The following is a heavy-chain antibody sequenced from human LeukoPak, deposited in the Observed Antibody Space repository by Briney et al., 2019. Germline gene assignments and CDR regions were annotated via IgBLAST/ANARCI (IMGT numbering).Heavy chain of an antibody. CDR3: ARGCAFWACFRGVGDY. CDR1: GYTFTSYY. V-gene: IGHV1-46*01. J-gene: IGHJ4*02. D-gene: IGHD3-10*01. CDR2: INPSGGST. Sequence: ASVKVSCKASGYTFTSYYMHWVRQAPGQGLEWMGIINPSGGSTSYAQKFQGRVTMTRDTSTSTVYMELSSLRSEDTAVYYCARGCAFWACFRGVGDYWGQGTLVTVSS.